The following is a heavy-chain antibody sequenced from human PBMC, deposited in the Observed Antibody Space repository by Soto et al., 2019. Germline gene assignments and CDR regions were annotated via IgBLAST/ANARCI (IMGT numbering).Heavy chain of an antibody. CDR2: ISSSASSI. CDR1: GFTFSNYE. J-gene: IGHJ6*02. Sequence: GGSLRLSCAASGFTFSNYEMNWVRQAPGKGLEWVSYISSSASSIYYANSVKGRFTISRDNAKNSLYLQMSNLTAEDTAVYYCARVPTYYSPYYSYGMDVWGRGTTVTVSS. D-gene: IGHD3-10*01. V-gene: IGHV3-48*03. CDR3: ARVPTYYSPYYSYGMDV.